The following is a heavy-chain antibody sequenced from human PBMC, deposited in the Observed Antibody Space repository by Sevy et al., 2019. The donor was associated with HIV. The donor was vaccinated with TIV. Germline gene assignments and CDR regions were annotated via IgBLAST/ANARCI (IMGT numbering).Heavy chain of an antibody. Sequence: GGSLRLSCAASGFTFSSYSMNWVRQAPGKGLEWVSSISSSSSYIYCADSVKGRFTISRDNAKNSLYLQMNSLRAEDTAVYYCASSDLYDSSGYYGDYWGQGTLVTVSS. J-gene: IGHJ4*02. V-gene: IGHV3-21*01. CDR1: GFTFSSYS. D-gene: IGHD3-22*01. CDR2: ISSSSSYI. CDR3: ASSDLYDSSGYYGDY.